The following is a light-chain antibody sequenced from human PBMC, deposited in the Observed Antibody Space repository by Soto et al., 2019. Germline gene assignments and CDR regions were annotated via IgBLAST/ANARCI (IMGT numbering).Light chain of an antibody. CDR2: GAS. J-gene: IGKJ1*01. V-gene: IGKV3-20*01. CDR1: QSVRSGY. Sequence: EIVLTQSPGTLSLSPGERATLSCTASQSVRSGYVAWYQQKPGQAPRLLIYGASFRASGISDRFSGSGSGTGFTLTISSMEPEDVAVYYCQQYAGSPRTFGQGTKVDIK. CDR3: QQYAGSPRT.